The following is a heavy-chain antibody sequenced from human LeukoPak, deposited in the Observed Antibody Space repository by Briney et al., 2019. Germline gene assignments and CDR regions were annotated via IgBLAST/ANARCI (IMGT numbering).Heavy chain of an antibody. CDR2: ISSSGSTI. V-gene: IGHV3-48*03. CDR1: GFTFSSYE. CDR3: ARVASSGWYVIGYFDY. J-gene: IGHJ4*02. Sequence: PGRSLRLSCAASGFTFSSYEMNWVRRAPGKGLEWVSYISSSGSTIYYADSVKGRFTISRDNAKSSLYLQMNSLRAEDTAVYYCARVASSGWYVIGYFDYWGQGTLVTVSS. D-gene: IGHD6-19*01.